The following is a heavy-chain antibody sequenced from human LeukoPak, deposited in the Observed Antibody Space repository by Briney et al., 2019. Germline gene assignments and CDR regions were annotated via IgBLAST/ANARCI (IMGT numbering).Heavy chain of an antibody. D-gene: IGHD6-19*01. Sequence: PSETLSLTCTVSGGSISNYYWSWIRQTPGKGLEWIGYIHNSGSTKYNPSLKSPVSISVDTSKNQFSLKLSSVTAADTAVYYCATATLGSGWLQGEYFQHWGQGTLVTVSS. CDR1: GGSISNYY. CDR3: ATATLGSGWLQGEYFQH. CDR2: IHNSGST. V-gene: IGHV4-59*01. J-gene: IGHJ1*01.